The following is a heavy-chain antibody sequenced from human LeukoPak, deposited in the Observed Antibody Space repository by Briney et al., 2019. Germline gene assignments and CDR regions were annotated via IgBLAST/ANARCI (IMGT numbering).Heavy chain of an antibody. CDR1: GGTFSSYA. CDR2: IIPIFGTA. J-gene: IGHJ6*03. V-gene: IGHV1-69*06. D-gene: IGHD3-10*01. Sequence: SVKVSCKASGGTFSSYAISWVRQAPGQGLEWMGRIIPIFGTANYAQKFQGRVTITADKSTSTAYMELSSLRSEDTAVYYCARVYGSGSYHDYYYYYYMDVWGKGTTVTVSS. CDR3: ARVYGSGSYHDYYYYYYMDV.